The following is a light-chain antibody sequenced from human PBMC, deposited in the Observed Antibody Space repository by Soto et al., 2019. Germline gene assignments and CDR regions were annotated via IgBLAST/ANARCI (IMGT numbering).Light chain of an antibody. CDR3: LQYDTWPPGT. J-gene: IGKJ1*01. Sequence: EIVITQSPATLSVSPGERATLSCRASQSVSSNLAWYQQKPGQAPRLLIYGASTRATGIPARFSGSGSGTEFTLTISSLQSEDFAVYYCLQYDTWPPGTFGQGTKVEI. CDR1: QSVSSN. CDR2: GAS. V-gene: IGKV3-15*01.